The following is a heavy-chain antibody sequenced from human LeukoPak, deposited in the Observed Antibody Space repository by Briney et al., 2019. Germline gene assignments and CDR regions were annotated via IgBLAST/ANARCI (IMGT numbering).Heavy chain of an antibody. Sequence: PGESLRLSCAASGFTFSWSWMNWIRQAPGKGLEWVANINPDGNEKRFVDSVEGRFTMSRDNAKNSLYLQMNRLRVEDTGIYYCAAWADRGYTYWGQGVLVTVSS. V-gene: IGHV3-7*01. CDR2: INPDGNEK. J-gene: IGHJ4*02. D-gene: IGHD2-2*02. CDR1: GFTFSWSW. CDR3: AAWADRGYTY.